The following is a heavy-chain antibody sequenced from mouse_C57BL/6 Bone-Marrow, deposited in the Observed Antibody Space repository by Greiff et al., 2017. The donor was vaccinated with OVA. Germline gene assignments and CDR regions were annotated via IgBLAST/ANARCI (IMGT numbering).Heavy chain of an antibody. D-gene: IGHD2-10*01. CDR3: ALLPYAMDY. CDR1: GYTFTSYW. J-gene: IGHJ4*01. V-gene: IGHV1-50*01. Sequence: VKLQQPGAELVKPGASVKLSCKASGYTFTSYWMQWVKQRPGQGLEWIGEIDPSDSYTNYNQKFKGKATLTVDTSSSTAYMQLSSLTSEDSAVYYCALLPYAMDYWGQGTSVTVSS. CDR2: IDPSDSYT.